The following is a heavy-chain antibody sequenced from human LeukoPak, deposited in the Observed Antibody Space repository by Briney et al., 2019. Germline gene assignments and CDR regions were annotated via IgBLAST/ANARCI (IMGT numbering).Heavy chain of an antibody. J-gene: IGHJ3*02. Sequence: GGSLRLSCAVSGFSVTNNYMSWVRQAPGKGLEWVSVFYVGGATYYADSVKGRFTISRDNSENTLYLQMKSLRAEDTAVYYCAKERDRDFVGGAFDIWGQGTMVTVSS. CDR2: FYVGGAT. V-gene: IGHV3-53*01. CDR3: AKERDRDFVGGAFDI. CDR1: GFSVTNNY. D-gene: IGHD3-16*01.